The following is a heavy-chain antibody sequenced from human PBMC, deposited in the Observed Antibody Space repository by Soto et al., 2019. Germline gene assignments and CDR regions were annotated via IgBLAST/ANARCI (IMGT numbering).Heavy chain of an antibody. V-gene: IGHV2-5*02. CDR2: IYWDDDK. CDR1: GFSLSTNGVG. CDR3: VHRVGLQGNWNGGYFAF. D-gene: IGHD1-1*01. J-gene: IGHJ4*02. Sequence: QITLEESGPPRVKPTQTLTLTCTFSGFSLSTNGVGVGWVRQPPGKALERLALIYWDDDKRYSPSLRSRLTITKDTSRNQVVLTLTNMHPVDTATYYCVHRVGLQGNWNGGYFAFWGRGALVTVSS.